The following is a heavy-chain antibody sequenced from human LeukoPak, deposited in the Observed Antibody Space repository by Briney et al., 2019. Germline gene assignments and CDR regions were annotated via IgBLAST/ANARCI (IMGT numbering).Heavy chain of an antibody. Sequence: ASVKVSCKASGYTFTSYDINWVRQATGQGLEWMGWMNPNSGNTGYAQKFQGRVTMTRNTSISTAYMELSSLRSEDTAVYYCARGGSSYNDEHEEFDYWGQGTVVTVSS. CDR3: ARGGSSYNDEHEEFDY. D-gene: IGHD3-22*01. V-gene: IGHV1-8*01. CDR2: MNPNSGNT. J-gene: IGHJ4*02. CDR1: GYTFTSYD.